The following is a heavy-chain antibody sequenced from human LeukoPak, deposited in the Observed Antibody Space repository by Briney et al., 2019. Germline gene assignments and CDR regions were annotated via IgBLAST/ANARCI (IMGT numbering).Heavy chain of an antibody. CDR3: TRRSPYGSGFDY. J-gene: IGHJ4*02. D-gene: IGHD3-10*01. V-gene: IGHV3-73*01. Sequence: PGGSLRLSCAASGFTFSGSAMHWVREASGKGLEWVGRIRSKANSYATAYAASVKGRFTISRDDSKNTAYLQMNSLKTEDTAVYYCTRRSPYGSGFDYWGQGTLVTVSS. CDR2: IRSKANSYAT. CDR1: GFTFSGSA.